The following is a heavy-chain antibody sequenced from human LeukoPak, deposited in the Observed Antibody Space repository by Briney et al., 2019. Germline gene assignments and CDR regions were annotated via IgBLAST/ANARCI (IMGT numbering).Heavy chain of an antibody. CDR3: AKDLYYGSAQYGNEV. D-gene: IGHD3-10*01. CDR2: ISYDGSNK. CDR1: GFTFSSYG. Sequence: PGGYLRLSCAASGFTFSSYGMHWVRQAPGKGLEWVAVISYDGSNKYYADSVKGRFTISRDNSKNTLYLQMNSLRAEDTAVYYCAKDLYYGSAQYGNEVWGKGTTVTVSS. J-gene: IGHJ6*04. V-gene: IGHV3-30*18.